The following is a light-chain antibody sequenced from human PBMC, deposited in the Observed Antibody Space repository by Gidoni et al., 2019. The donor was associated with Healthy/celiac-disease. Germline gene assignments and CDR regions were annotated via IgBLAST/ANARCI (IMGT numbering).Light chain of an antibody. CDR2: ADS. V-gene: IGLV3-21*03. CDR3: QVWDSSSDHPHVV. CDR1: NIGSKS. J-gene: IGLJ2*01. Sequence: SYVLTQPPSVSVAPGKTARITCGGNNIGSKSVHWYQQKPGQAPVLVVYADSDRPSGIPERFSGSNSGNTATLTISRVEAGDEADYYCQVWDSSSDHPHVVFGGGTKLTVL.